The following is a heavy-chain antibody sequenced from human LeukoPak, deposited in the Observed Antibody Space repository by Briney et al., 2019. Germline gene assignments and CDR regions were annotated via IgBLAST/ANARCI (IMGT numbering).Heavy chain of an antibody. J-gene: IGHJ4*02. CDR3: ATGPLYLVMWAY. D-gene: IGHD2-21*01. V-gene: IGHV1-2*02. CDR2: INPNSGGT. Sequence: ASVKVSCKASGYTFTGYYMHWVRQAPGQGLEWMGWINPNSGGTNYAQKFQGRVTMTRDTSISTAYMELSRLRSEDTAVYYCATGPLYLVMWAYWGQGTLVTVSS. CDR1: GYTFTGYY.